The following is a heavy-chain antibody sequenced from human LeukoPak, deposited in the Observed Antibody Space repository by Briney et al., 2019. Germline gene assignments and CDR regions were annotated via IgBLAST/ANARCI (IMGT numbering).Heavy chain of an antibody. Sequence: GGSLRLSCAASGFTVSSNYMSWVRQAPGKGLEWVSVIYSGGSTYYADSVKGRFTISRDNSKNTLYLQMNSLRAEDTAVYYCAREGIAAAGTPNWFDPWGQGTLVTVSS. J-gene: IGHJ5*02. V-gene: IGHV3-53*01. D-gene: IGHD6-13*01. CDR1: GFTVSSNY. CDR2: IYSGGST. CDR3: AREGIAAAGTPNWFDP.